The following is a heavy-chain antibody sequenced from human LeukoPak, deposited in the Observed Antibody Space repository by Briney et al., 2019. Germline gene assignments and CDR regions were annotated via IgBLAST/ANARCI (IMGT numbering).Heavy chain of an antibody. Sequence: SETLSLTCAVYGGSFSGYYWSWIRQPPGKGLEWIGEINHSGSTNYNPSLKSRVTISVDTSKNQFSLKLSSVTAADTAVYYCARDYSNYVLGYYYGMDVWGQGTTVTVS. J-gene: IGHJ6*02. V-gene: IGHV4-34*01. CDR3: ARDYSNYVLGYYYGMDV. CDR1: GGSFSGYY. D-gene: IGHD4-4*01. CDR2: INHSGST.